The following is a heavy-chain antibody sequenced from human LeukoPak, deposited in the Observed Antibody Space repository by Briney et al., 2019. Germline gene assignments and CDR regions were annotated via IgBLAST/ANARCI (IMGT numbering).Heavy chain of an antibody. J-gene: IGHJ6*03. CDR2: IYYSGYT. CDR1: GGSISSYY. Sequence: SETLSLTCTVSGGSISSYYWSWIRQPPGKGLEWIGYIYYSGYTNYNPSLKSRVTISVDTSKNQFSLKLSSVTAADTAVYYCARTTTVRGTYYMDVWGKGTTVTISS. D-gene: IGHD3-10*01. V-gene: IGHV4-59*01. CDR3: ARTTTVRGTYYMDV.